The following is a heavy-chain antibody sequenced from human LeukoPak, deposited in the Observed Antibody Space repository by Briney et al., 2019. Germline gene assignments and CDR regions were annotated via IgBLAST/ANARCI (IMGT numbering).Heavy chain of an antibody. V-gene: IGHV1-46*01. D-gene: IGHD4-23*01. CDR3: ARDMSTAVTPISYAFDV. CDR1: ENTFTNYY. J-gene: IGHJ3*01. Sequence: GASVKVPCKASENTFTNYYMHWVRQAPGQGLEWLGIVNPNGGRTAYAQNFQGRVSMTRDTSTTTVYMELSSLRSDDTAVYYCARDMSTAVTPISYAFDVWGQGTMVTVSS. CDR2: VNPNGGRT.